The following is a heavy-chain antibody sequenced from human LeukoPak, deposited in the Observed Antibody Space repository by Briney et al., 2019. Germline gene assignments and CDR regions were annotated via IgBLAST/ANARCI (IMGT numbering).Heavy chain of an antibody. J-gene: IGHJ4*02. V-gene: IGHV4-34*01. Sequence: PSETLSLTCAAYGGSFSGYYWSWIRQPPGKGLEWIGEINHSGSTNYNPSLKSRVTISVDTSKNQFSLKLSSVTAADTAVYYCARGPGEARGYGSGIIPEGFDYWGQGTLVTVSS. CDR3: ARGPGEARGYGSGIIPEGFDY. CDR2: INHSGST. D-gene: IGHD3-10*01. CDR1: GGSFSGYY.